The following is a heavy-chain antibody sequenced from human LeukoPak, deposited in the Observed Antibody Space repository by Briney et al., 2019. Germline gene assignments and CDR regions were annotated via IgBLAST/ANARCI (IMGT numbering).Heavy chain of an antibody. CDR1: GFTFSSYW. CDR3: ARDQCSGGSCYWFDP. J-gene: IGHJ5*02. CDR2: IKQDGSEK. Sequence: GGSLRLSCAASGFTFSSYWVSWVRQAPGKGLEWVANIKQDGSEKYYVDSVKGRFTISRDNAKNSLYLQMNSLRAEDTAVYYCARDQCSGGSCYWFDPWGQGTLVTVSS. V-gene: IGHV3-7*01. D-gene: IGHD2-15*01.